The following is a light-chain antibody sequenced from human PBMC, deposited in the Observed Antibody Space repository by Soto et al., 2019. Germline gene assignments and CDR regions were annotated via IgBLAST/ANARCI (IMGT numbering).Light chain of an antibody. Sequence: EIVLTQSPATLSLSPGERATLSCRASQRVSSSSLAWYQHKPGQSPRLLIFGVSSRATDIPDRFSGSGSGTDFTLTINRLEHEDFAVYYCQQYSISSTFGQGTKVEIK. CDR3: QQYSISST. V-gene: IGKV3-20*01. CDR1: QRVSSSS. CDR2: GVS. J-gene: IGKJ1*01.